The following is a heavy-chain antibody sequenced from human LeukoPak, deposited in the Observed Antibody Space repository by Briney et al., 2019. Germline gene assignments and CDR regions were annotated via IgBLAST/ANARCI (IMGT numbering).Heavy chain of an antibody. J-gene: IGHJ4*02. CDR3: ARGITIFGVVISY. CDR2: INPNSGGT. V-gene: IGHV1-2*02. Sequence: ASVKVSCKASGYTFTGYYMHWVRQAPGQGLEWMGWINPNSGGTNYAQKFQGRVTMTRDTSISTAYMELSRLRSDDTAAYYCARGITIFGVVISYWGQGTLVTVSS. CDR1: GYTFTGYY. D-gene: IGHD3-3*01.